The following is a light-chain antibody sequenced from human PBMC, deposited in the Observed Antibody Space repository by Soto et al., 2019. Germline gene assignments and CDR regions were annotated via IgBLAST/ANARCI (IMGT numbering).Light chain of an antibody. CDR1: PTVSSK. CDR3: QQYNNWWT. CDR2: GAS. Sequence: EIVRTQSPATLSVAPGERAKLSCRASPTVSSKLAWYQQKPGQPPSLLIYGASTRATGIPARFSVIGSGTEFTLTIRSLKSEDFAVDDCQQYNNWWTVCQVTKVDIK. J-gene: IGKJ1*01. V-gene: IGKV3-15*01.